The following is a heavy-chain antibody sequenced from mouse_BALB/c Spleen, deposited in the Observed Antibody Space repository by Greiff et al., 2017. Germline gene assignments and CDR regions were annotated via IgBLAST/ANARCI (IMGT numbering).Heavy chain of an antibody. CDR3: ARVYDYDAMDY. J-gene: IGHJ4*01. CDR2: ISSGGGST. D-gene: IGHD2-3*01. V-gene: IGHV5-12-1*01. Sequence: EVKLVESGGGLVKPGGSLKLSCAASGFAFSSYDMSWVRQTPEKRLEWVAYISSGGGSTYYPDSVKGRFTISRDNARNILYLQMSSLRSEDTAMYYCARVYDYDAMDYWGQGTSVTVSS. CDR1: GFAFSSYD.